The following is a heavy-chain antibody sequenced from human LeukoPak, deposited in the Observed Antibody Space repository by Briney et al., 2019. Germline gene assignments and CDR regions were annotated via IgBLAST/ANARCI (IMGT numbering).Heavy chain of an antibody. V-gene: IGHV4-59*08. J-gene: IGHJ4*02. Sequence: SETLSLTCTVSGGSISTYFWSWIRQPPGKGLELIGFIYYSGSTNYNPSLESRVTISVDTSKNQFSLKLTSVTAADTAVYYCARRGFSSGFFYFDYWGQGTLVTVSS. D-gene: IGHD6-19*01. CDR3: ARRGFSSGFFYFDY. CDR2: IYYSGST. CDR1: GGSISTYF.